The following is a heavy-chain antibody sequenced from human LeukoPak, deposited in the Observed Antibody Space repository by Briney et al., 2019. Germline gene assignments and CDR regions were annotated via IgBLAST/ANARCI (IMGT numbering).Heavy chain of an antibody. CDR2: ITTSTSYI. J-gene: IGHJ3*02. V-gene: IGHV3-21*01. CDR3: ARERDSSSWYAFDI. D-gene: IGHD6-13*01. CDR1: GFTFSSYS. Sequence: GGSLRLSCAASGFTFSSYSMNWVRQAPGKGLEWVSSITTSTSYIYYADSVKGRFTISRDNAKNSLYLQMNSLRAEDTAVYYCARERDSSSWYAFDIWGRGTMVTVSS.